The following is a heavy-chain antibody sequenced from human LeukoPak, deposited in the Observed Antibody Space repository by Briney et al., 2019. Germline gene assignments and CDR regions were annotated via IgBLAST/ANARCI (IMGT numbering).Heavy chain of an antibody. Sequence: ASVKVSCKASGYTFTGYYMHWVRQAPGQGLEWMGWINPNTGDTNYAQKFQGRVTMTWDTSITTVYMELSRLGTDDTAVYYCTRDNGNFNVDYWGQGTLVTVSS. CDR1: GYTFTGYY. V-gene: IGHV1-2*02. CDR2: INPNTGDT. CDR3: TRDNGNFNVDY. J-gene: IGHJ4*02. D-gene: IGHD1-7*01.